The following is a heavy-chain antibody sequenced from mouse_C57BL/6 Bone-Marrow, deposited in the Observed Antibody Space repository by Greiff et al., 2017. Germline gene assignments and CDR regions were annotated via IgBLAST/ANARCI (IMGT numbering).Heavy chain of an antibody. V-gene: IGHV1-80*01. D-gene: IGHD2-12*01. Sequence: QVQLKESGAELVKPGASVKISCKASGYAFSSYWMNWVQQRPGKGLEWIGQIYPGDGDTNYNGKFKGKATLTADKSSSTAYMQLSSLTSEDSAVYFCARVTRFAYWGQGTLVTVSA. CDR2: IYPGDGDT. CDR1: GYAFSSYW. CDR3: ARVTRFAY. J-gene: IGHJ3*01.